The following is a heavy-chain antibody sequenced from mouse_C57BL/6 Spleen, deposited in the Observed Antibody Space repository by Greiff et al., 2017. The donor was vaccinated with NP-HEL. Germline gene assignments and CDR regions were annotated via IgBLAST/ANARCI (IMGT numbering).Heavy chain of an antibody. CDR2: IDPSDSYT. CDR3: ERRDECFDY. CDR1: GYTFTSYW. D-gene: IGHD3-3*01. V-gene: IGHV1-50*01. J-gene: IGHJ2*01. Sequence: QVQLQQPGAELVKPGASVKLSCKASGYTFTSYWMQWVKQRPGQGLEWIGEIDPSDSYTNYNQKFKGKATLTVDTSSSTAYMQLSSLTSEDSAVYYCERRDECFDYWGQGTTLTVSS.